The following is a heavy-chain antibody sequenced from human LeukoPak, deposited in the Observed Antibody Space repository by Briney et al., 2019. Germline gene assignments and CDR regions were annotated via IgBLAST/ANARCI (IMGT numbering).Heavy chain of an antibody. CDR3: ARSPSSLGMY. J-gene: IGHJ4*02. V-gene: IGHV4-39*01. Sequence: SETLSLTCTVSGGSISSTSYYWGWIRQPPGKGLEWIGSINFSGNTYYNPSLKSRVTISVDTSKNQFSLKVSSVTAADTAVYYCARSPSSLGMYWGQGALVTVPS. CDR1: GGSISSTSYY. D-gene: IGHD1-14*01. CDR2: INFSGNT.